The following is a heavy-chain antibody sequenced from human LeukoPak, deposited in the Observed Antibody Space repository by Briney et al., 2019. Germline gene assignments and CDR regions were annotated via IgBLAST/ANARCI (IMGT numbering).Heavy chain of an antibody. J-gene: IGHJ4*02. CDR2: IKQDGSEK. V-gene: IGHV3-7*04. CDR3: ARVITMVRGVIREFDY. D-gene: IGHD3-10*01. CDR1: GFTFSSYW. Sequence: PGGSLRLSCAASGFTFSSYWMSWVRQAPGKGLEWVANIKQDGSEKYYVDSVKGRSTISRDNAKNSLYLQMNSLRAEDTAVYYCARVITMVRGVIREFDYWGQGTLVTVSS.